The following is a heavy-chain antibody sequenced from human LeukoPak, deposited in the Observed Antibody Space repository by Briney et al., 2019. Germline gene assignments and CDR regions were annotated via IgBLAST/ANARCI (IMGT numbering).Heavy chain of an antibody. D-gene: IGHD1-26*01. CDR2: INHSGST. CDR1: GGSFSGYY. V-gene: IGHV4-34*01. Sequence: PSETLSLTCAVYGGSFSGYYWSWIRQPPGKGLEWIGEINHSGSTNYNPSLKSRVTISVDTSKNQFSLKLSSVTAADTAVYYCARVYVGPFNWFDPWGQGTLVTVSS. J-gene: IGHJ5*02. CDR3: ARVYVGPFNWFDP.